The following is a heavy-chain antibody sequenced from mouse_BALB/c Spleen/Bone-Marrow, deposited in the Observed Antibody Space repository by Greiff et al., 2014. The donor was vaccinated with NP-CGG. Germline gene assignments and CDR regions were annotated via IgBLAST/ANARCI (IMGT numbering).Heavy chain of an antibody. D-gene: IGHD2-14*01. J-gene: IGHJ3*01. V-gene: IGHV1-69*01. CDR1: GHTFTDYW. Sequence: QVQLKQSGAELVMPGASVKMSCKASGHTFTDYWMHWAKQRPGQGLEWIGAIDTSDSYTSYNQKFKGKATLTVDESSNTAYMQLSSLTSEDSAVYYCARSDYRYDPLAYWGQGTLVTVSA. CDR3: ARSDYRYDPLAY. CDR2: IDTSDSYT.